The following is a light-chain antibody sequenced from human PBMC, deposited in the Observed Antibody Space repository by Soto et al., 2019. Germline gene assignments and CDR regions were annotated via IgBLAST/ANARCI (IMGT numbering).Light chain of an antibody. J-gene: IGKJ2*01. CDR1: QTINTY. V-gene: IGKV1-5*03. CDR2: RAS. CDR3: QHYNDYSYT. Sequence: DIQMTQSPSTLSASEGDRVTITCRASQTINTYLAWYQQKPGKAPNLLIYRASILESGVPSRFSGSGSGTEFTLTINSLQPDDFATYYCQHYNDYSYTFGQGTKLEIK.